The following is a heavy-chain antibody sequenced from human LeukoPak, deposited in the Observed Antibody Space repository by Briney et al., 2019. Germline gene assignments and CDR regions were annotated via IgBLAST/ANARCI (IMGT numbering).Heavy chain of an antibody. D-gene: IGHD3-10*01. Sequence: SETLSLTCTLSGGSISSGSYYWSWIRQPAGKGLEWIGRIYTSGSTNYNPSLKSRVTISVDTSKNQFSLKLSSVTAADTAVYYCARDGSGRYNWFDPWGQGTLVTVSS. V-gene: IGHV4-61*02. CDR1: GGSISSGSYY. CDR3: ARDGSGRYNWFDP. CDR2: IYTSGST. J-gene: IGHJ5*02.